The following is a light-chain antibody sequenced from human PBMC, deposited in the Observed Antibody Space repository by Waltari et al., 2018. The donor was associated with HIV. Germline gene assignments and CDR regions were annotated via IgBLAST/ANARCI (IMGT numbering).Light chain of an antibody. CDR3: AAWDDSLNGEVV. J-gene: IGLJ2*01. V-gene: IGLV1-44*01. CDR1: NPNIGHNT. Sequence: QSVLTQPPSASGTPGQRVTISCSGRNPNIGHNTVNWYQQLPQTAPKLLIYGNTQRPSGVPDRFSGAKSGTSASLAISGLQSEDEADYYCAAWDDSLNGEVVFGGGTKLTVL. CDR2: GNT.